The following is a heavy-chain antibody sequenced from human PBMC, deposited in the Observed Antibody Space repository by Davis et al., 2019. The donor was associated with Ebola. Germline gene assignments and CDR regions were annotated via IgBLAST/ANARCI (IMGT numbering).Heavy chain of an antibody. Sequence: GESLKISCAASGFTFSSYGMHWVRQAPGKGLEWVAFIRYDGSNKYYADSVKGRFTISRDNSKNTVSLQMSSLRAEDTAIYYCAKGELVITRGYFDHWGQGILVTVSS. CDR1: GFTFSSYG. V-gene: IGHV3-30*02. CDR2: IRYDGSNK. D-gene: IGHD3-22*01. J-gene: IGHJ4*02. CDR3: AKGELVITRGYFDH.